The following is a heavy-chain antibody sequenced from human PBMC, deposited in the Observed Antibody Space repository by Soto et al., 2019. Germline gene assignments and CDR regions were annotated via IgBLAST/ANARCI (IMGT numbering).Heavy chain of an antibody. J-gene: IGHJ6*02. CDR1: GYTFTSYA. Sequence: ASVKVSCKASGYTFTSYAMHWVRQAPGQRLEWMGWINAGNGNTKYSQKFQGRVTITRDTSASTAYMELSSLRSEDTAVYYCASPSDYYGSGRVYYYYGMDVWGQGTTVTVSS. CDR2: INAGNGNT. V-gene: IGHV1-3*01. CDR3: ASPSDYYGSGRVYYYYGMDV. D-gene: IGHD3-10*01.